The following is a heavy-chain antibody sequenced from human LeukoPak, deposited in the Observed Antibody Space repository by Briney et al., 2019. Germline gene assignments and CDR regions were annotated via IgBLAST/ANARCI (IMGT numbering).Heavy chain of an antibody. CDR3: ARGPFRSSGWYDRIDY. Sequence: SETLSLTCTVSGGSISSSSYYWGWIRQPPGKGLEWIGEISHSGSTNYNPSLKSRVTISVDTSKNQFSLKLSSVTAADTAVYYCARGPFRSSGWYDRIDYWGQGTLVTVSS. CDR1: GGSISSSSYY. V-gene: IGHV4-39*07. D-gene: IGHD6-19*01. J-gene: IGHJ4*02. CDR2: ISHSGST.